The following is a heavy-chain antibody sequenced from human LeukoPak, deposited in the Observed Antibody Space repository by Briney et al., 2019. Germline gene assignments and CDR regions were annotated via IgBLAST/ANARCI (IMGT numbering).Heavy chain of an antibody. J-gene: IGHJ4*02. CDR3: ARGTRRFDY. V-gene: IGHV4-30-4*08. Sequence: SQTLSLTCTVSGASFSSGDQYWNWIRQPPGKGLEWIGKLNHSGSTNYNPSLKSRVTISVDTSKNQFSLKLSSVTAADTAVYYCARGTRRFDYWGQGTLVTVSS. CDR2: LNHSGST. CDR1: GASFSSGDQY.